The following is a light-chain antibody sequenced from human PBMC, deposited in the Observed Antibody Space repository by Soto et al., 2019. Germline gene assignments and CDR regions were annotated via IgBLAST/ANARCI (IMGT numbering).Light chain of an antibody. V-gene: IGKV1-39*01. Sequence: DIQMTQSPSSLSASVGDRVTITCRASQSINTYLNWYQQKPGEAPKVVIHGASSLQTGVPSRFSGIGSGTEFTLTIKSLQPEDFATYHCQLCYSIPVFVQGTRVEVK. CDR2: GAS. CDR3: QLCYSIPV. CDR1: QSINTY. J-gene: IGKJ1*01.